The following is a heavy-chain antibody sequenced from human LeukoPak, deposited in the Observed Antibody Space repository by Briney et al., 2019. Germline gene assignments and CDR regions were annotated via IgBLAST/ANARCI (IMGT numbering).Heavy chain of an antibody. CDR2: ISVSGGST. CDR1: GFTFSSYA. Sequence: GGSLRLSCAASGFTFSSYAMSWVRQAPGKGLEWVSAISVSGGSTYYADSVKGRFTISRDNSKNTLYLQMNSLGAEDTAVYYCSKAGVFLPGPWYYFDYWGQGTLVIVSS. J-gene: IGHJ4*02. V-gene: IGHV3-23*01. D-gene: IGHD3-9*01. CDR3: SKAGVFLPGPWYYFDY.